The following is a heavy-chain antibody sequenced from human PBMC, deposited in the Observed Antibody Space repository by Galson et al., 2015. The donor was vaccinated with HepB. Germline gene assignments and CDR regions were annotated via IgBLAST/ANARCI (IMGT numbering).Heavy chain of an antibody. J-gene: IGHJ3*01. CDR2: IDQDGSEK. V-gene: IGHV3-7*01. CDR1: GFTFRRYW. D-gene: IGHD3-10*01. Sequence: SLRLSCAASGFTFRRYWMNWVRQAPGKGLEWVANIDQDGSEKYYVDSVEGRFTISRDNANNLLYLELSSLRAEDTAVYYCVRAPKLWFGTLSAPDALDLWGPGTMVSVSA. CDR3: VRAPKLWFGTLSAPDALDL.